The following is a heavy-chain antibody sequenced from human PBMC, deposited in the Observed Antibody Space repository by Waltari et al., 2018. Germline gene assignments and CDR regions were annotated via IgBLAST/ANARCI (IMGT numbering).Heavy chain of an antibody. CDR1: GGTFSSYT. CDR3: AREVRAYGLDV. Sequence: QVQLVQFGAEVKKPGCSVKVSCRDAGGTFSSYTINWVRQAPGQGLEYLGGITPILDTSEYAQKFQGRVTITADKSTTTTYMELRSLTSEDTAVYYCAREVRAYGLDVWGQGTRVTVSS. CDR2: ITPILDTS. V-gene: IGHV1-69*10. D-gene: IGHD3-10*01. J-gene: IGHJ6*02.